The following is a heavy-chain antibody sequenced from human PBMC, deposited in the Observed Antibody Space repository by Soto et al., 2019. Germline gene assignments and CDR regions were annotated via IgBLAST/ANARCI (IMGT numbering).Heavy chain of an antibody. CDR3: GGGRCLSAGACDAFDI. CDR2: ISSSGSTI. V-gene: IGHV3-11*01. Sequence: QVQLVESGGGLVKPGGSLRLSCAASGFTFSDYYMSWIRQAPGKGLEWVSYISSSGSTIYYADSVKGRFTISRDNAKNSRYRQMNGLRAEDTAVYYCGGGRCLSAGACDAFDIWGGGTMVAVSS. D-gene: IGHD3-10*01. J-gene: IGHJ3*02. CDR1: GFTFSDYY.